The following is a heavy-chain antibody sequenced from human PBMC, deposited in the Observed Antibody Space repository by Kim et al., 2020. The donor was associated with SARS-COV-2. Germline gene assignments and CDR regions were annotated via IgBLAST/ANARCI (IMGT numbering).Heavy chain of an antibody. V-gene: IGHV3-21*01. CDR3: ARGMSATDYDFDY. J-gene: IGHJ4*02. D-gene: IGHD4-17*01. Sequence: DADAGKSRVTITRESSNNSLYLKMSSLRAEDTAVYYCARGMSATDYDFDYWGQGTLVTVSS.